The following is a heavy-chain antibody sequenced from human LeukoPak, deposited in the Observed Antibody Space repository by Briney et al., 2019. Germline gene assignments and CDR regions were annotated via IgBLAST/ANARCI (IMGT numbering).Heavy chain of an antibody. Sequence: GGSLRLSCAASGFTFSSYAMSWVRQAPGKGLEWVSTISGSGGSTYYADSVKGRFTISRDNSNNTLYLQMNSLRAEDTAVYYCAKERGRSVISTAGLDYWGQGTLVTVSS. J-gene: IGHJ4*02. CDR3: AKERGRSVISTAGLDY. V-gene: IGHV3-23*01. CDR1: GFTFSSYA. D-gene: IGHD2-21*01. CDR2: ISGSGGST.